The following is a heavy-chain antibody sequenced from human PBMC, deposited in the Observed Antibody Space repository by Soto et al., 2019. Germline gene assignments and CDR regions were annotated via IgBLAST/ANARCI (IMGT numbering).Heavy chain of an antibody. V-gene: IGHV3-74*01. CDR1: GFTFDYYW. D-gene: IGHD3-10*01. J-gene: IGHJ3*01. Sequence: EVQLVESGGGLVQPGESLRLSCAASGFTFDYYWMHWVRQAPGKGLVWGSRVHSDGTTTTYADSVKGRFTISRDNARNTVSLHMSRLRAEDTAIYYCARGDRGGFDLWGHGTLVTVSS. CDR2: VHSDGTTT. CDR3: ARGDRGGFDL.